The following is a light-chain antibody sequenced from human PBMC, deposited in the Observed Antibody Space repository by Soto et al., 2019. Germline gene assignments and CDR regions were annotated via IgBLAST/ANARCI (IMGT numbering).Light chain of an antibody. V-gene: IGKV1-9*01. CDR2: AAS. CDR3: QQLNSYPLT. J-gene: IGKJ3*01. Sequence: DIQLTQSPSFLSASVGDRVTITCRARQGISSDLAWYQQKPGKAPKLLIYAASTLQSGVPSRFSGSGSGTEFTLTISSLQPEDFATYFCQQLNSYPLTFGPGTKVDIK. CDR1: QGISSD.